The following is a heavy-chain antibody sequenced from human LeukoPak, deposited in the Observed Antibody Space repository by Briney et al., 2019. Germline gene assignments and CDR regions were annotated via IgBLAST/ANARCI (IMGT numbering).Heavy chain of an antibody. D-gene: IGHD6-6*01. CDR3: ATTARRVLSRFDY. J-gene: IGHJ4*02. CDR2: INPNSGGT. Sequence: ASVKVSCKASGYTFTGYYMHWVRQAPGQGLEWMGWINPNSGGTNYAQKFQGRVTMTRDTSISTAYMELSRLGSDDTAVYYCATTARRVLSRFDYWGQGTLVTVSS. V-gene: IGHV1-2*02. CDR1: GYTFTGYY.